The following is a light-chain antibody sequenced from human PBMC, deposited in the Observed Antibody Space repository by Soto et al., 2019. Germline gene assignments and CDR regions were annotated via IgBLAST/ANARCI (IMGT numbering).Light chain of an antibody. V-gene: IGLV1-44*01. CDR1: SSNIGTSS. J-gene: IGLJ1*01. CDR3: AAWDDNLNGHV. CDR2: TTN. Sequence: QSVLTQPHSASGTPGQRVTISCSGSSSNIGTSSVHWFQQLPGTAPKLLISTTNQRPSGVPERFSGSKSGTSASLAISGLQSEDEADYYCAAWDDNLNGHVFGTGTKVTVL.